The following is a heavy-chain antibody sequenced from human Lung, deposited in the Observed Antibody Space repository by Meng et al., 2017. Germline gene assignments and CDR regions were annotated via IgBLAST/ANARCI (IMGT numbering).Heavy chain of an antibody. Sequence: VQLVGSGGGLVQPGGSLRLSCAASGFTFSTHWMHWVRQAPGKGLEWVSRITGDGSSTIYADSVQGRFTMSRDNAKNTLSLQMNSLRAEDTAVYYCARGGVTTDDWGQGTLVTVSS. CDR1: GFTFSTHW. CDR2: ITGDGSST. V-gene: IGHV3-74*01. J-gene: IGHJ4*02. D-gene: IGHD4-17*01. CDR3: ARGGVTTDD.